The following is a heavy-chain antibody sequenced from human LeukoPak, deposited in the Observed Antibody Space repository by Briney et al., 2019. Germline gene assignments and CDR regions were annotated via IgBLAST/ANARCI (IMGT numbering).Heavy chain of an antibody. Sequence: SETLSLTCTVSGGSVDSYFWSWIRQPPGKGLEWLGYIYYSRSTNYNPSLKSRVTLSIDTSKNQFSLRLSSVTAADTAVYYCARGRLPAAVASTARYFDLWGRGTLVTVFS. CDR1: GGSVDSYF. D-gene: IGHD6-19*01. CDR2: IYYSRST. V-gene: IGHV4-59*02. CDR3: ARGRLPAAVASTARYFDL. J-gene: IGHJ2*01.